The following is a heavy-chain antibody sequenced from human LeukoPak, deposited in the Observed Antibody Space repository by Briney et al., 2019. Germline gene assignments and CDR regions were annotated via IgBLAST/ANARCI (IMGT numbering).Heavy chain of an antibody. CDR2: IIPIFGTA. J-gene: IGHJ4*02. CDR3: ARDRGLAAAGEYYFDY. Sequence: SVKVSCKASGGTFSSYAISWVRQAPGQGLEWMGGIIPIFGTANYAQKFQGRVTITADGSTSTAYMELSSLRSEDTAVYYCARDRGLAAAGEYYFDYWGQGTLVTVSS. CDR1: GGTFSSYA. D-gene: IGHD6-13*01. V-gene: IGHV1-69*13.